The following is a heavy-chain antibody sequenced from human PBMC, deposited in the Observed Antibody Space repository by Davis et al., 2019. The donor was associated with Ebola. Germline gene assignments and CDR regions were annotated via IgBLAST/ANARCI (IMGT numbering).Heavy chain of an antibody. CDR2: ISSSDSTI. V-gene: IGHV3-11*01. Sequence: PGGSLRLSCAASGFTFSHFYMSWIRQAPGKGLEWVSYISSSDSTIYYADSVKGRFTISRDNAKNSLYLQMNSLRAEDTAVYYCARDPRDGYNYLGTFDYWGQGTLVTVSS. J-gene: IGHJ4*02. D-gene: IGHD5-24*01. CDR3: ARDPRDGYNYLGTFDY. CDR1: GFTFSHFY.